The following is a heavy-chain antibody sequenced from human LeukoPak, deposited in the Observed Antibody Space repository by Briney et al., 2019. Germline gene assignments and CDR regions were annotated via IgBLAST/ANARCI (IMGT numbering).Heavy chain of an antibody. Sequence: ASVKVPCKASGFSFTTKNGISWVRQAPGQGFEWMGWINPNSGGTNYAQKFQGRVTMTRDTSISTAYMELSRLRSDDTAVYYCARDHCTPGTCLGGHWGQGTLVTVSS. D-gene: IGHD2-15*01. V-gene: IGHV1-2*02. J-gene: IGHJ4*02. CDR3: ARDHCTPGTCLGGH. CDR2: INPNSGGT. CDR1: GFSFTTKN.